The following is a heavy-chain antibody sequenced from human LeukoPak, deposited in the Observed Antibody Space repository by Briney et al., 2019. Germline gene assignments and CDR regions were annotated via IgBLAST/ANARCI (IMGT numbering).Heavy chain of an antibody. CDR1: GFTFSDYY. J-gene: IGHJ4*02. Sequence: GGSLRLSRAASGFTFSDYYMSWIRQAPGKGLEWVSYISSSGSTIYYADSVKGRFTISRDNAKNSLYLQMNSLRAEDTAVYYCASPDSVAGHNFDYWGQGTLVTVSS. CDR2: ISSSGSTI. V-gene: IGHV3-11*01. D-gene: IGHD6-19*01. CDR3: ASPDSVAGHNFDY.